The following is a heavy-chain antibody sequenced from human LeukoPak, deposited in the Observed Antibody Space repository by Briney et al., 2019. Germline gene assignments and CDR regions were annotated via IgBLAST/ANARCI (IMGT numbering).Heavy chain of an antibody. CDR1: GFNFNSFA. J-gene: IGHJ4*02. V-gene: IGHV3-30*02. D-gene: IGHD3-16*01. CDR2: IQSDGSDE. CDR3: VKDRPVLHY. Sequence: GGSLRLSCAASGFNFNSFAMHWARQAPGKGLEWVAFIQSDGSDEHYADSVEGRFTISRDNSKSTLYLQMNGLRGDDTAVYYCVKDRPVLHYWGQGTLVTVSS.